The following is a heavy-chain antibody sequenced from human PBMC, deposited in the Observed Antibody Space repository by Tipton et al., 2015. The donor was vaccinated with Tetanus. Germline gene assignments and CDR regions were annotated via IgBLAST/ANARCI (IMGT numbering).Heavy chain of an antibody. Sequence: TLSLTCTVSGGSISNYYWNWIRQSPGKGLEWLGNIYYSGDTDYNPSLKSRVTISVDTSKSQFSLRLTSVTAADTAVYYCARSKLLWFGESLSGFDSWGQGTLVTVSS. V-gene: IGHV4-59*01. CDR1: GGSISNYY. CDR2: IYYSGDT. J-gene: IGHJ4*02. CDR3: ARSKLLWFGESLSGFDS. D-gene: IGHD3-10*01.